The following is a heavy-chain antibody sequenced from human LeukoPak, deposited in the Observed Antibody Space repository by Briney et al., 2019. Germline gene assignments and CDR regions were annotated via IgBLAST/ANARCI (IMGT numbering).Heavy chain of an antibody. V-gene: IGHV3-48*01. D-gene: IGHD3-22*01. J-gene: IGHJ4*02. CDR1: GFTFSSYA. Sequence: GGSLRLSCAASGFTFSSYAMSWVRQAPGKGLEWVSAISSSSSTIYYADSVKGRFTISRDNAKNSLYLQMNSLRAEDTAVYYCAKHYYDSSGPNREAYWGQGTLVTVSS. CDR2: ISSSSSTI. CDR3: AKHYYDSSGPNREAY.